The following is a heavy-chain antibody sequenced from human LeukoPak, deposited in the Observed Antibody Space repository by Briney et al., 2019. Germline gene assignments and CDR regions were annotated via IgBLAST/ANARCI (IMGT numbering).Heavy chain of an antibody. V-gene: IGHV4-34*01. Sequence: SETLSLTCAVYGGSFSGYYWSWIRQPPGKGLEWIGSIYYSGSTYYNPSLKSRVTISVDTSKNQFSLKLSSVTAADTAVYYCARDSSYSSGWYLQRAFDIWGQGTMVTVSS. D-gene: IGHD6-19*01. CDR2: IYYSGST. CDR1: GGSFSGYY. J-gene: IGHJ3*02. CDR3: ARDSSYSSGWYLQRAFDI.